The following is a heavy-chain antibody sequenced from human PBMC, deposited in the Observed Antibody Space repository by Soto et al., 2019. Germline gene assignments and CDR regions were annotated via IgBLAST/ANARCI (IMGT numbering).Heavy chain of an antibody. D-gene: IGHD5-12*01. V-gene: IGHV1-18*04. CDR1: GFSFTDDG. J-gene: IGHJ3*02. CDR2: ISAYNGDT. CDR3: ARVRERWLQPEAFDI. Sequence: QVQLVQSGAEVKKPGASVKVSCKASGFSFTDDGLTWVRQAPGQGLEWMGWISAYNGDTNYAQNFQGRVTMATDTSTSTGYMELRSPRSDDTAVYYCARVRERWLQPEAFDIWGQGTMVTVSS.